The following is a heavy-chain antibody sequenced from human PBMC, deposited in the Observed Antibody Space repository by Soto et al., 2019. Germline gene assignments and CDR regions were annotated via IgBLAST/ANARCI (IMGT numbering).Heavy chain of an antibody. Sequence: GGSLRLSCAASGFTFSSYAMSWVRQAPGKGLEWDSVISGSGGGTYYADSVKGRFTISRDNTKNTLYLQMNSLRAEDRAVYDCATREGNAFDIWGQGTMVTVS. CDR2: ISGSGGGT. V-gene: IGHV3-23*01. J-gene: IGHJ3*02. CDR3: ATREGNAFDI. CDR1: GFTFSSYA.